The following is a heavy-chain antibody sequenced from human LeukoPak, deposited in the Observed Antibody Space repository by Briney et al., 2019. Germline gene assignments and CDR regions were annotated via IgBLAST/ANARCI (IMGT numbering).Heavy chain of an antibody. Sequence: SETLSLTCTVSGGSISSGDYYWSWIRQPPGKGLEWIGYIYYSGSTYYNPSLKSRVTISADTSKYQFSLKLSSVTAADTAVYYCAREDSSSIGYWGQGTLVTVSS. V-gene: IGHV4-30-4*01. J-gene: IGHJ4*02. CDR3: AREDSSSIGY. CDR2: IYYSGST. D-gene: IGHD6-6*01. CDR1: GGSISSGDYY.